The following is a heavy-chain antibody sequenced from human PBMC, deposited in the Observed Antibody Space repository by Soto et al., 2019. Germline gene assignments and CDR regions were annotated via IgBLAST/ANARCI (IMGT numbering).Heavy chain of an antibody. CDR1: GFTFSSYA. V-gene: IGHV3-23*01. CDR3: ARRGSSWYFDY. J-gene: IGHJ4*02. D-gene: IGHD6-13*01. Sequence: EVQLLESGGGLVQPGGSLRLSCAASGFTFSSYAMNWVRQAPGKGLEWVSVISGSDGSTYYADSVKGRFTISRDNSKITLNLQMNSLRAEDTAVYYCARRGSSWYFDYWGQGTLVTVSS. CDR2: ISGSDGST.